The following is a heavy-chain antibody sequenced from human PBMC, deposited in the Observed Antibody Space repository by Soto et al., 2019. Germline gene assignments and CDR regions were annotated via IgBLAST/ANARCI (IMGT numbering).Heavy chain of an antibody. CDR2: ISGSGSST. D-gene: IGHD2-2*01. CDR3: AKCNTNTKLSPINY. CDR1: GFTFSTYA. J-gene: IGHJ4*02. Sequence: GWSLRLSCAASGFTFSTYAMNWVRQAPGKGLEWVSAISGSGSSTDYVDSVKGRFTISRDNSKDTLLLQMNSLRAEDTAVYYCAKCNTNTKLSPINYWGLGTLVTVSS. V-gene: IGHV3-23*01.